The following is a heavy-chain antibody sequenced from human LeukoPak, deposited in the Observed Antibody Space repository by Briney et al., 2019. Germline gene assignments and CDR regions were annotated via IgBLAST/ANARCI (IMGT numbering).Heavy chain of an antibody. V-gene: IGHV3-23*01. CDR3: ASGYSSGWYGDYFDY. D-gene: IGHD6-19*01. Sequence: GGSLRLSCAASGFTFSNVWMTWVRQAPGKGLEWVSAISGSGGSTYYADSVKGRFTISRDNSKTTLYLQMNSLRAEDTAVYYCASGYSSGWYGDYFDYWGQGTLVTVSS. CDR2: ISGSGGST. CDR1: GFTFSNVW. J-gene: IGHJ4*02.